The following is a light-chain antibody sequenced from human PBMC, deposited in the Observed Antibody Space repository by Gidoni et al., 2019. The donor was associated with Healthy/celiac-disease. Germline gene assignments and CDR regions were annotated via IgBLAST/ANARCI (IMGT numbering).Light chain of an antibody. V-gene: IGLV1-47*01. Sequence: QSVLTQPPSASGTPGQRVTISCSGSSSNIGSNYVYWYQQLPGTAPKLLIYRNNQRPSGVPDRCSGSKSGTSASLAISGLRSEDEADYYCAAWDDSLSVGVFGGGTKLTVL. J-gene: IGLJ3*02. CDR3: AAWDDSLSVGV. CDR2: RNN. CDR1: SSNIGSNY.